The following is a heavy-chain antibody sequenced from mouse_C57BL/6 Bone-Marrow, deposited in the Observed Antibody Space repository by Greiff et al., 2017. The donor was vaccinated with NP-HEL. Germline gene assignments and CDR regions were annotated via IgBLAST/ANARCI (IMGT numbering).Heavy chain of an antibody. D-gene: IGHD2-3*01. V-gene: IGHV3-6*01. CDR2: ISYDGSN. J-gene: IGHJ2*01. Sequence: VQLQESGPGLVKPSQSLSLTCSVTGYSITSGYYWNWIRQFPGNKLEWMGYISYDGSNNYNPSLKNRISITRDTSKNQFFLKLNSVTTEDTATYYCAKIYDGYLYYFDYWGQGTTLTVSS. CDR3: AKIYDGYLYYFDY. CDR1: GYSITSGYY.